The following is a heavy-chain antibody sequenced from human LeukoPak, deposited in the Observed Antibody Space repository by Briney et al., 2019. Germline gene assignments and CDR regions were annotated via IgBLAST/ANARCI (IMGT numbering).Heavy chain of an antibody. CDR1: GFTFSTYA. J-gene: IGHJ4*02. D-gene: IGHD1-14*01. V-gene: IGHV3-23*01. Sequence: GGSLRLSCAASGFTFSTYAMSWVRQAPGKGLEWVSGIIGSGGSTYYADSVKGRFTISRDNSKSTLYLQMNSLRIEDTAVYYCAKDMKASGWGQGTLVTVSS. CDR2: IIGSGGST. CDR3: AKDMKASG.